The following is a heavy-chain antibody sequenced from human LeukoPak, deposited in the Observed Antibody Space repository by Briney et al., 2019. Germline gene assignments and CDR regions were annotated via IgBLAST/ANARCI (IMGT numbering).Heavy chain of an antibody. D-gene: IGHD6-13*01. V-gene: IGHV3-23*01. CDR1: GSTFSSYA. J-gene: IGHJ5*01. CDR3: AKGIAAAGNA. CDR2: ISGSGGST. Sequence: GGSLRLSCAASGSTFSSYAMSWVRQAPGKGLEWVSAISGSGGSTYYADSVKGRFTISRDNSKNTLYLQMNSLRAEDTAVYYWAKGIAAAGNAWGHRTLVTVSS.